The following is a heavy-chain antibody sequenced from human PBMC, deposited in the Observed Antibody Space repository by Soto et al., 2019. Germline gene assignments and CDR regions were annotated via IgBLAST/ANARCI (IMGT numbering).Heavy chain of an antibody. CDR1: GGTFSSYS. V-gene: IGHV1-69*01. Sequence: QVQLVQSGAEVKKPGSSVKVSCKASGGTFSSYSINWVRQAPGQGLEWNGEIIPIFGTANYAQKFQGRVTITADESTSTAYMELSSLRSEDTAVYYCARDGGRHSGGIDYWGQGTLVTVSS. J-gene: IGHJ4*02. D-gene: IGHD1-26*01. CDR3: ARDGGRHSGGIDY. CDR2: IIPIFGTA.